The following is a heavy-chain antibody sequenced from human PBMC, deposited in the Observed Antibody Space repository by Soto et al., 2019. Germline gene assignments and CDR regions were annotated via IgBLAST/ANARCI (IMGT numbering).Heavy chain of an antibody. Sequence: GGSLRLSCAASGFTFTNACMSWVRQAPGKGLEWLGFIRKKSDGGAADYAAPVKGRFTISRDDSKNILYLEMNSLKMEDTAVYYCRTQWLDWRHGTLVNVSS. D-gene: IGHD6-19*01. V-gene: IGHV3-15*01. CDR3: RTQWLD. CDR2: IRKKSDGGAA. J-gene: IGHJ4*01. CDR1: GFTFTNAC.